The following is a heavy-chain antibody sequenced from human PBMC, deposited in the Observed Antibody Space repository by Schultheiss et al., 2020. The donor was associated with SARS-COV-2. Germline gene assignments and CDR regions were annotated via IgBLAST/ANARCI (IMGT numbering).Heavy chain of an antibody. D-gene: IGHD2-15*01. CDR2: ISDSDNTL. V-gene: IGHV3-48*03. CDR1: GFAFNNYQ. Sequence: GGSLRLSCAASGFAFNNYQMNWVRQAPGKGLEWVSYISDSDNTLYYADFVKGRFTISRDNTNNSLYLQMHSLRAEDTAVYYCVRDRSWWTPYNCFDLWGRGTLVTVSS. J-gene: IGHJ5*02. CDR3: VRDRSWWTPYNCFDL.